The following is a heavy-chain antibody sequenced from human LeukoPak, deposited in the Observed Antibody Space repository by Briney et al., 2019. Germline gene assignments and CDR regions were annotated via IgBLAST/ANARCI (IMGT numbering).Heavy chain of an antibody. CDR2: IYYSGST. V-gene: IGHV4-59*01. J-gene: IGHJ4*02. D-gene: IGHD3-9*01. CDR3: ARDLRYYDNMGGVGY. CDR1: GGSISTYY. Sequence: PSETPSLTCTVSGGSISTYYWSWIRQPPGKGLEWIGYIYYSGSTNYNPSLKSRVTISIDPSKNQFSLKLSSVTAADTAVYYCARDLRYYDNMGGVGYWGQGTLVTVSS.